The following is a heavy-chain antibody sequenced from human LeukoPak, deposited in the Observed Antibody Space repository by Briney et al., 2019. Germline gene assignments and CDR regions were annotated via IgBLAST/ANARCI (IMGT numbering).Heavy chain of an antibody. J-gene: IGHJ3*02. CDR3: ASLKNYYDSSGYLVTDAFDI. D-gene: IGHD3-22*01. CDR1: GYTFTTYN. Sequence: GASVKVSCKASGYTFTTYNINWVRQAPGQGLECMGWISGYNGNTNYAQKLQGRVTMTTDTSMSTAYMELRSLKSDDTAVYYCASLKNYYDSSGYLVTDAFDIWGQGTMVTVSS. V-gene: IGHV1-18*01. CDR2: ISGYNGNT.